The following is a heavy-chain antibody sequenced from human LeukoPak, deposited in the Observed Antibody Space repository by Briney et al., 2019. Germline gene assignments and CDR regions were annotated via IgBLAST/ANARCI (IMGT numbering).Heavy chain of an antibody. V-gene: IGHV3-30*03. Sequence: PGGSLRLSSAASGFTFSSYGMQWVRQAPGKGLEGVTVISYDGSNKYSTDSVKGRFTISRDNSKSTLYLQMSSVRAEDTAVYYCARAEWESEIEDAFDIWGQGTMVTVSS. CDR3: ARAEWESEIEDAFDI. J-gene: IGHJ3*02. D-gene: IGHD1-26*01. CDR1: GFTFSSYG. CDR2: ISYDGSNK.